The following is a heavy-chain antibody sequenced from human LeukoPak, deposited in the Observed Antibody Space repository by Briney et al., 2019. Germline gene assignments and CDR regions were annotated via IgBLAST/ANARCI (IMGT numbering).Heavy chain of an antibody. Sequence: TGGSLRLSCAASGFTFSDYYMSWIRQAPGKGLEWIGEINHSGSTNYNPSLKSRVTISVDTSKNQFSLKLSSVTAADTAVYYCARHPRPLGYCSGGSCYTAHYYYYGMDVWGQGTTVTVSS. V-gene: IGHV4-34*01. CDR3: ARHPRPLGYCSGGSCYTAHYYYYGMDV. CDR1: GFTFSDYY. D-gene: IGHD2-15*01. J-gene: IGHJ6*02. CDR2: INHSGST.